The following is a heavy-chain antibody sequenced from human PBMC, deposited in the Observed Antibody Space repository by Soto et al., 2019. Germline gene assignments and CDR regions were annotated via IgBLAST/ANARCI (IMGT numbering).Heavy chain of an antibody. CDR3: AKESDTFDV. CDR1: GFIFSNHF. V-gene: IGHV3-33*06. J-gene: IGHJ3*01. Sequence: QVQLVESGGGVVQPGNSLRLSCAASGFIFSNHFMHWVRQAPGKGLEWLAGIWYEGNTEFYAESLKGRLTISRDTSKNTLYLEMSSLRAEDTAMYYCAKESDTFDVWGQGTIVIVS. CDR2: IWYEGNTE.